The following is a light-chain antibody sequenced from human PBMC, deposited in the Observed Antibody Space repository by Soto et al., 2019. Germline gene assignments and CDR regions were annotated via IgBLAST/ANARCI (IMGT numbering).Light chain of an antibody. J-gene: IGLJ2*01. Sequence: QSALTQPRSVSGSPGQSVTISCTGTSSDVGGYNYVSWYQQHQGKAPKLMIYDVTKRPSGVPDRFSGSKSGNTASLTISGLQADDEADYYCCSYAGSYPVVFGGGTKLTVL. CDR3: CSYAGSYPVV. V-gene: IGLV2-11*01. CDR2: DVT. CDR1: SSDVGGYNY.